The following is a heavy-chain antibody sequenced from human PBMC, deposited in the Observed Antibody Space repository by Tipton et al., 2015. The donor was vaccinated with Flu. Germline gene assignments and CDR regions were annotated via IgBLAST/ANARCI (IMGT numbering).Heavy chain of an antibody. CDR3: ARGPLLDL. V-gene: IGHV4-4*07. Sequence: TLSLTCTVSGDSISSYYWSWIRQPAGKGLEWIGRIYTSGSTNYNASLKSRVTMSVDTSKNQSSLKLSSATAADTAVYYCARGPLLDLWGRGTLVTVSS. J-gene: IGHJ2*01. CDR2: IYTSGST. CDR1: GDSISSYY. D-gene: IGHD5/OR15-5a*01.